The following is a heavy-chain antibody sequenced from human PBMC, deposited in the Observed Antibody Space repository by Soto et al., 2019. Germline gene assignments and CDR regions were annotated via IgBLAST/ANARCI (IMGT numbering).Heavy chain of an antibody. CDR3: AREGYSSSWYGVSETGWFDP. J-gene: IGHJ5*02. Sequence: EVQLVESGGGLVKPGGSLRLSCAASGFTFSSYSMNWVRQAPGKGLEWVSSISSSSSYIYYADSVKGRFTISRDNAKNSLYLQMNSLRAEDTAVYYCAREGYSSSWYGVSETGWFDPWGQGTLVTVSS. CDR1: GFTFSSYS. V-gene: IGHV3-21*01. D-gene: IGHD6-13*01. CDR2: ISSSSSYI.